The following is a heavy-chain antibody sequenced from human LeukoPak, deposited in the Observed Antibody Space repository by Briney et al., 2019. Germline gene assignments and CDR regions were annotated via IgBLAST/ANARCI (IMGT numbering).Heavy chain of an antibody. CDR2: IIPILGIA. V-gene: IGHV1-69*02. D-gene: IGHD2-15*01. CDR3: PRARIYYYYYMDV. CDR1: GGTFSSYT. J-gene: IGHJ6*03. Sequence: SVKVSCKASGGTFSSYTISWVRQAPGQGLEWMGRIIPILGIANYAQKFQGRVTITADKSTSTAYMELSSLRSEDTAVYYCPRARIYYYYYMDVSGKGTTVTVSS.